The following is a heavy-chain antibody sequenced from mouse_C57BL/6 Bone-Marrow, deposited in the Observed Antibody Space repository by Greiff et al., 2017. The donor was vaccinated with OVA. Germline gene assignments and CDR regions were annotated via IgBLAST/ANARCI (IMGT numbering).Heavy chain of an antibody. J-gene: IGHJ3*01. CDR1: GYTITNTY. D-gene: IGHD2-4*01. CDR2: IDPANGNT. Sequence: VQLQQSVAELVRPGASVKLSCTASGYTITNTYMNWVKQRHEQGLEWIGRIDPANGNTKYAQKFQGKAPLTADTSSNTAYLQLSSLTSEDTAIYYCGYDDEGAYWGQGTLVTVSA. V-gene: IGHV14-3*01. CDR3: GYDDEGAY.